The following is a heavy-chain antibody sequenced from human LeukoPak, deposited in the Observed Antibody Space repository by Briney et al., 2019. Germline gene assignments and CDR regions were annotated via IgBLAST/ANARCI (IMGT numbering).Heavy chain of an antibody. Sequence: SETLSLTCAAYGGSFSGYYWTWNRQPPGKGLEWIGEINHSGSTNYNPSLKSRVTISVDTSNNQFSLKLTSVTAADTAVYYCARGDCSSTICYSPMDVWGKGTTVTVSS. CDR3: ARGDCSSTICYSPMDV. CDR2: INHSGST. D-gene: IGHD2-2*01. V-gene: IGHV4-34*01. CDR1: GGSFSGYY. J-gene: IGHJ6*03.